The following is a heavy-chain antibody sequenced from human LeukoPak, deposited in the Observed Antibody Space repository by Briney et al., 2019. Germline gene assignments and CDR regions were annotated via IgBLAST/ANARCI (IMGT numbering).Heavy chain of an antibody. V-gene: IGHV3-49*04. J-gene: IGHJ5*02. CDR1: GFTFGGYA. Sequence: QPGRSLSLSCTASGFTFGGYAMTWVRPAPGKGLEWVGFMSSKAYGGTAEYAASVKGRFTISRDDSKSIAYLQMNSLKTEDTAVYYCTRDPPLLRWFDPWGQGTLVTVSS. CDR2: MSSKAYGGTA. CDR3: TRDPPLLRWFDP.